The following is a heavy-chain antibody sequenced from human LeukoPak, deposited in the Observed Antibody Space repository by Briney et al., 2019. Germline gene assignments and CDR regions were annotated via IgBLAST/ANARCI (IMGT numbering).Heavy chain of an antibody. CDR1: GYTFTSNY. Sequence: ASVKVSCKASGYTFTSNYINWVRQATGQGLEWMGWINPNSGNKGHAQKFQGRVTMTRDNSKNTAYMQLSSLKSEDTAVYYCARGLRDYDFSYDYYGQLDYFDFWGEGTL. D-gene: IGHD3-3*01. V-gene: IGHV1-8*01. CDR2: INPNSGNK. CDR3: ARGLRDYDFSYDYYGQLDYFDF. J-gene: IGHJ4*02.